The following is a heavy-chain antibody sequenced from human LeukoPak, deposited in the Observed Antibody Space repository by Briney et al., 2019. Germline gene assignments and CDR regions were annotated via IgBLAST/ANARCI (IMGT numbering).Heavy chain of an antibody. D-gene: IGHD3-16*01. CDR2: ISAYNGNT. J-gene: IGHJ3*02. Sequence: ASVKVSCKASGYTFTTYGISWVRQAPGQGLEWMGWISAYNGNTNYAQKFQGRVTLTTDTPTSTGYMELRSLRSDDTAVYYCARDKTWGTERGDAFDIWGLGTMVTVSS. V-gene: IGHV1-18*01. CDR3: ARDKTWGTERGDAFDI. CDR1: GYTFTTYG.